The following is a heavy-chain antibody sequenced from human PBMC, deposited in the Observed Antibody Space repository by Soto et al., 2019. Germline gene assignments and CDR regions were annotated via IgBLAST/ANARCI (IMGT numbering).Heavy chain of an antibody. CDR2: ISAYNGNT. J-gene: IGHJ3*02. CDR1: GYTFISFG. D-gene: IGHD3-16*02. V-gene: IGHV1-18*01. CDR3: ARDLDDYVWGSYPSPDAFDI. Sequence: ASVKVSCKASGYTFISFGISWVRQAPGQGLEWMVWISAYNGNTNYAQRLQGRVTMTTDTSTSTAYMELRSLRSDDTAVYYCARDLDDYVWGSYPSPDAFDIWGQGTMVTVSS.